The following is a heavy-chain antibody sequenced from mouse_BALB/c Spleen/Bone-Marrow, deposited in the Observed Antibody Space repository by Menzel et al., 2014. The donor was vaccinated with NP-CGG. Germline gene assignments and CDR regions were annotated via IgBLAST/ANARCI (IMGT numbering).Heavy chain of an antibody. V-gene: IGHV3-5*02. CDR2: IYYSGTI. D-gene: IGHD4-1*01. CDR1: GISITTGNYR. Sequence: EVKLVESGPGLVKPSQTVSLTCTVTGISITTGNYRWSWTRQFPGNKLEWIGYIYYSGTITYNPSLTSRTTITRDTSKNQFFLEMNSLTAEDTATYYCARAWDYFDYWGQGTTLTVSS. CDR3: ARAWDYFDY. J-gene: IGHJ2*01.